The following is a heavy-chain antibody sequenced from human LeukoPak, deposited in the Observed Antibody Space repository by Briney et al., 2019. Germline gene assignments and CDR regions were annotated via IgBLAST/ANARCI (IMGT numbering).Heavy chain of an antibody. CDR2: IIPIFGTA. J-gene: IGHJ4*02. CDR3: ARVDGSGSYYGY. CDR1: VGTFSSYA. D-gene: IGHD3-10*01. V-gene: IGHV1-69*06. Sequence: SVKVSCKASVGTFSSYAISWVRQAPGQGLEWMGRIIPIFGTANYAQKFQGRVTITADKSTSTAYMELSSLRSEDTAVYYCARVDGSGSYYGYWGQGTLVTVSS.